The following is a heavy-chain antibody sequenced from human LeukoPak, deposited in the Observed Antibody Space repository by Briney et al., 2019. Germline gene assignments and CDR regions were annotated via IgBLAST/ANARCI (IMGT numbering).Heavy chain of an antibody. CDR2: INHSGST. CDR3: ARGHVARRRNWFDP. V-gene: IGHV4-34*01. Sequence: SETLSLTCAVYGGSFSGYYWSWIRQPPGKGLEWIGEINHSGSTNYNPSLKSRVTISVDTSKNQFSLELSSVTAADTAVYYCARGHVARRRNWFDPWGQGTLVTVSS. D-gene: IGHD2-15*01. CDR1: GGSFSGYY. J-gene: IGHJ5*02.